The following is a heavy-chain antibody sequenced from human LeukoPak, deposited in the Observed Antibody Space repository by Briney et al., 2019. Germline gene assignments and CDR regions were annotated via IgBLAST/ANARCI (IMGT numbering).Heavy chain of an antibody. J-gene: IGHJ4*02. CDR3: AKALLWFGELFPSYFDY. Sequence: PGGSLRLSCAASGFSFSTTWMHWVRQPPGQGLVWVARITSDGTSTSYAESVKGRFTISRDNAKNTLYLQMNSLRAEDTAVYYCAKALLWFGELFPSYFDYWGQGTLVTVSS. D-gene: IGHD3-10*01. V-gene: IGHV3-74*03. CDR2: ITSDGTST. CDR1: GFSFSTTW.